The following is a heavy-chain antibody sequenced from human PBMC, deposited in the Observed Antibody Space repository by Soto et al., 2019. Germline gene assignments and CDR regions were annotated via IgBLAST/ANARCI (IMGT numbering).Heavy chain of an antibody. J-gene: IGHJ3*02. CDR3: ARDRGRHFDI. CDR1: GFTFDSCV. V-gene: IGHV3-23*04. CDR2: ISGSGRYT. Sequence: DVQLVESGGDLEQHGGSLRLSCAASGFTFDSCVMSWVRQAPGKGLEWLSLISGSGRYTDYADSVKGRFTISRDNSKNTVHLQMNSLRAEDTAVYYCARDRGRHFDIWGQGTVATVSS.